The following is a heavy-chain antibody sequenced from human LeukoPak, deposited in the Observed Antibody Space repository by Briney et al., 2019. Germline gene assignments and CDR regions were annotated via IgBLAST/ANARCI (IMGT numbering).Heavy chain of an antibody. CDR2: IYYSGST. Sequence: NSSETLSLTCTVSGGSISSGGYYWSWIRQHPRKGLEWIGYIYYSGSTYYNPSLKSRVTISVDTSKNQFSLKLSSVTAADTAVYYCARDGAIGASLDPWGQGTLVTVSS. V-gene: IGHV4-31*03. J-gene: IGHJ5*02. CDR3: ARDGAIGASLDP. CDR1: GGSISSGGYY. D-gene: IGHD4/OR15-4a*01.